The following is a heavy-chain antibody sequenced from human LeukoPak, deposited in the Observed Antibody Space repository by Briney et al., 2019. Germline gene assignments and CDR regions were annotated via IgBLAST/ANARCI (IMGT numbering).Heavy chain of an antibody. CDR2: ISYDGSNY. Sequence: GGSLRLSCAASGFTFSSFTLHWVRQAPGKGLEWVALISYDGSNYYYADSVKGRFTISRDNSKNTLHLLMNSLRAEDTAVYYGTAGAYSSSWYAYWGQGTLVTVSS. V-gene: IGHV3-30*04. J-gene: IGHJ4*02. CDR1: GFTFSSFT. D-gene: IGHD6-13*01. CDR3: TAGAYSSSWYAY.